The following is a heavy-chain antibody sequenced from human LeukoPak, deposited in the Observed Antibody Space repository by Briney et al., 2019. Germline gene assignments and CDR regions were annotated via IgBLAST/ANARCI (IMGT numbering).Heavy chain of an antibody. CDR1: GDSISTYQ. V-gene: IGHV4-59*01. D-gene: IGHD3-16*01. CDR3: ARDKQHSYGRYFDH. J-gene: IGHJ4*02. Sequence: SETLSLTCTVSGDSISTYQWNWIRQPPGKGLEGIGYMQSNGNSKYNPSLRSRVSIFIDTSKSQVALILSSVTAADTSVYYCARDKQHSYGRYFDHWGQGALVTVSS. CDR2: MQSNGNS.